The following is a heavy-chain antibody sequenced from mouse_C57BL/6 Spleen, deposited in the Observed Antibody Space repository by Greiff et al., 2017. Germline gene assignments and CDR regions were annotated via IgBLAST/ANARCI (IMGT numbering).Heavy chain of an antibody. CDR2: IWSGGST. V-gene: IGHV2-2*01. D-gene: IGHD2-4*01. CDR1: GFSLTSYG. Sequence: VKLMESGPGLVQPSQSLSITCTVSGFSLTSYGVHWVRQSPGKGLEWLGVIWSGGSTDYNAAFISRLSISKDNSKSQVFFKMNSLQADDTAIYYCARSDYDYDHAMDYWGQGTSVTVSS. J-gene: IGHJ4*01. CDR3: ARSDYDYDHAMDY.